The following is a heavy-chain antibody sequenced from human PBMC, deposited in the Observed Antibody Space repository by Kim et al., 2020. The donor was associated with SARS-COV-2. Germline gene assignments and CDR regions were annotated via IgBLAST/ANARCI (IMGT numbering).Heavy chain of an antibody. CDR2: ISYDGSNK. CDR3: AKGSDTNIGTRIMITFGGVIDPGMDV. Sequence: GGSLRLSCAASGFTFSSYGMHWVRQAPGKGLEWVAVISYDGSNKYYADSVKGRFTISRDNSKNTLYLQMNSLRAEDTAVYYCAKGSDTNIGTRIMITFGGVIDPGMDVWGQGATVTV. V-gene: IGHV3-30*18. CDR1: GFTFSSYG. D-gene: IGHD3-16*01. J-gene: IGHJ6*02.